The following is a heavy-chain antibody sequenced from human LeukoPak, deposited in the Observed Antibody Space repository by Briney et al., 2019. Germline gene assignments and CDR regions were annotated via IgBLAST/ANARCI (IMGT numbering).Heavy chain of an antibody. CDR3: ARVPEDTYYFDY. CDR2: INPSGGST. D-gene: IGHD2/OR15-2a*01. V-gene: IGHV1-46*01. Sequence: ASVKVSCKASGYTFTGYYMHWVRQAPGQGLEWMGIINPSGGSTSYAQKFRGRVTMTRDTSTSTVYMELSSLRSEDTAVYYCARVPEDTYYFDYWGQGTLVTVSS. CDR1: GYTFTGYY. J-gene: IGHJ4*02.